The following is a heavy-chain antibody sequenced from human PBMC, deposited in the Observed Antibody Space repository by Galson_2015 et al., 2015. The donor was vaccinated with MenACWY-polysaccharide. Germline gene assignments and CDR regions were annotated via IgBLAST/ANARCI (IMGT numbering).Heavy chain of an antibody. D-gene: IGHD4/OR15-4a*01. V-gene: IGHV3-53*01. CDR2: IHNTGNT. J-gene: IGHJ4*02. CDR1: GFTVSSNY. CDR3: ASLSNA. Sequence: SLRLSCAVSGFTVSSNYMTWVRQAPGKGLEWVSVIHNTGNTYYADSVKGRFTISRDNPKNTLYLQMNSLRAEDTAVYYCASLSNAWGQGTLVTVSS.